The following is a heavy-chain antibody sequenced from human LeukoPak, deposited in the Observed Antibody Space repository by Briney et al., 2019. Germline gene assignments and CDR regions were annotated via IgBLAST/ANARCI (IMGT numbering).Heavy chain of an antibody. Sequence: SVKVSCKASGGTFSSYAISWVRQAPGQGLEWMGRIIPIFGIANYAQKSQGRVTITADKSTSTAYMELSSLRSEDTAVYYCTGGDYYDSSGYYRPDIYYFDYWGQGTLVTVSS. CDR3: TGGDYYDSSGYYRPDIYYFDY. CDR1: GGTFSSYA. CDR2: IIPIFGIA. V-gene: IGHV1-69*04. D-gene: IGHD3-22*01. J-gene: IGHJ4*02.